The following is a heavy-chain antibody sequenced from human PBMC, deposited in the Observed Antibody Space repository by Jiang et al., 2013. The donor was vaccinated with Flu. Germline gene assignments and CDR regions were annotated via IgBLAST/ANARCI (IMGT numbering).Heavy chain of an antibody. V-gene: IGHV1-2*02. J-gene: IGHJ4*02. D-gene: IGHD2-15*01. CDR1: GHTFAGSY. Sequence: GAEVKKPGASVKVSCKASGHTFAGSYMHWVRQAPGQGLEWMGWINPNSGGTKYAQNFQGRVTMTRDTSISTAYMELSRLRSDDTAVYYCARGGDIVVVLAALWGQGTLVTVSS. CDR3: ARGGDIVVVLAAL. CDR2: INPNSGGT.